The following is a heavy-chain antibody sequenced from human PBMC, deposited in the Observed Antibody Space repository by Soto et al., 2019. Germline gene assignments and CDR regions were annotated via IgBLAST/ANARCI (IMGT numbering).Heavy chain of an antibody. CDR2: ISYSGST. Sequence: PSETLSLISTVSGDSISSYYWSWIRQPPGNGLEWIGYISYSGSTSYNPSLKSRVTISIDTSKNQFSLNLYSLTAADTAVYFCATERISARLLDYWGRGTLVTVSS. CDR3: ATERISARLLDY. V-gene: IGHV4-59*01. J-gene: IGHJ4*02. CDR1: GDSISSYY. D-gene: IGHD6-6*01.